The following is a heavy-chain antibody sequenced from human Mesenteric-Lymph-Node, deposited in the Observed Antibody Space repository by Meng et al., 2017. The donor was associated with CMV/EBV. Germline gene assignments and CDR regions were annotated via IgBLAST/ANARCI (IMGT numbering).Heavy chain of an antibody. CDR3: ARHFSIFGVVTLFDY. Sequence: GESLKISCKGSGYSFTSYWIGWVRQLPGKGLEWMGIIYPGDSGSRYSPSFQGQVTISADLSITTAYLQWNSLKASDTAIYYCARHFSIFGVVTLFDYWGQGTLVTVSS. J-gene: IGHJ4*02. CDR2: IYPGDSGS. V-gene: IGHV5-51*01. D-gene: IGHD3-3*02. CDR1: GYSFTSYW.